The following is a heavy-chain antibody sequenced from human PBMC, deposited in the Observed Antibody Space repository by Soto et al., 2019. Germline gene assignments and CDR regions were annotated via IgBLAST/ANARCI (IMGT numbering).Heavy chain of an antibody. Sequence: SETLSLTCTVSGGSISSGGYYWSWIRQHPGKGLEWIGYIYYSGSTYYNPSLKSRVTISVDTSKNQFSLKLSSVTAADTAVYYCAREGYSGYDLVPYYYGMDVWGQGTTVTVSS. CDR2: IYYSGST. CDR1: GGSISSGGYY. D-gene: IGHD5-12*01. CDR3: AREGYSGYDLVPYYYGMDV. V-gene: IGHV4-31*03. J-gene: IGHJ6*02.